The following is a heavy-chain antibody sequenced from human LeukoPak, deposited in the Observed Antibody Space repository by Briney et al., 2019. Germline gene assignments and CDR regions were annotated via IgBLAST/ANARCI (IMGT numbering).Heavy chain of an antibody. V-gene: IGHV1-18*01. D-gene: IGHD6-13*01. CDR2: ISAYNGNT. CDR1: GYTFTSYG. CDR3: ARDQAGAAAGPFDY. Sequence: ASVKVSCKASGYTFTSYGISWVRQAPGQGLEWMGWISAYNGNTNYAQKLQGRVTITTDTSTSTAYMELRSLRSDDTAVYYCARDQAGAAAGPFDYWGQGTLVTVSS. J-gene: IGHJ4*02.